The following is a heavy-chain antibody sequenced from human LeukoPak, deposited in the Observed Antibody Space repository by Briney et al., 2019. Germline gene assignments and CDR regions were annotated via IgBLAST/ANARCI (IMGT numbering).Heavy chain of an antibody. CDR1: GGAIISDNFY. CDR3: GRLFDS. CDR2: INYSGTT. J-gene: IGHJ4*02. Sequence: PSETLSLTCTVSGGAIISDNFYWGWVRQPPGKGLEWVGSINYSGTTYYNPSVRSRLSISDDTSRTQFFLRLNSVTAADTAVYYCGRLFDSWGQGILVTVSS. V-gene: IGHV4-39*01.